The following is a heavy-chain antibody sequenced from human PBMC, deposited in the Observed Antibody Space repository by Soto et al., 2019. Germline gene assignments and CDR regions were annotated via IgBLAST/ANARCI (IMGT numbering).Heavy chain of an antibody. Sequence: GGSLRLSCAATGFTFSSYGMHWVRQAPGKGLEWVAVISYDGSNKYYADSVKGRFTISRDNSKNTLYLQMNSLRAEDTAVYYCAKEAGYYDILTGYYETYGMDVWGQGTTVPVSS. J-gene: IGHJ6*02. CDR2: ISYDGSNK. CDR1: GFTFSSYG. V-gene: IGHV3-30*18. D-gene: IGHD3-9*01. CDR3: AKEAGYYDILTGYYETYGMDV.